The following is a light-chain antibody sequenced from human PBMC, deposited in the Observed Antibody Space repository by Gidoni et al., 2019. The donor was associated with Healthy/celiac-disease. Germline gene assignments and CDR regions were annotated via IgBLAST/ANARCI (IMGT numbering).Light chain of an antibody. V-gene: IGKV3-11*01. CDR3: QQRSNWQT. Sequence: EVVLTQSPATLSLSPGERATLSCRASQSVSSYLAWYQQKPGQAPRLLIYDASNRATGIPARFSGSGSGTDFTLTISSLEPEDFAVYYCQQRSNWQTVGPGTKVDIK. J-gene: IGKJ3*01. CDR2: DAS. CDR1: QSVSSY.